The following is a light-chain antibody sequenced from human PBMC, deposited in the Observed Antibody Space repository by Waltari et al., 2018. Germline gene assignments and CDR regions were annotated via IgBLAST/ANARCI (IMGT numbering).Light chain of an antibody. CDR1: QSVTTW. CDR2: DAS. V-gene: IGKV1-5*01. J-gene: IGKJ2*01. CDR3: QQYNDRVLT. Sequence: DIQLTQSPSTLSASVGDRVTITCRASQSVTTWLAWYPQKAGKAPKLLIYDASIVQSGVPSRFSGGGSGTEFSLTINSLQPDDFATYYCQQYNDRVLTFGQGT.